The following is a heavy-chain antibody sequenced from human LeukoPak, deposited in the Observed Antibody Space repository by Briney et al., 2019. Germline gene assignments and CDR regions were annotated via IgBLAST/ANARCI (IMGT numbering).Heavy chain of an antibody. D-gene: IGHD2-2*03. CDR1: GGSISSGGYY. CDR2: LYYSGST. V-gene: IGHV4-31*03. Sequence: SETLSLTCTVSGGSISSGGYYWSWIRQHPGKGLEWIGYLYYSGSTYYNPSLKSRVTISVDTSKNQFSLKLSSVTAADTAVYYCARGVDIVVVPAAGWIDYWGQGTLVTVSS. CDR3: ARGVDIVVVPAAGWIDY. J-gene: IGHJ4*02.